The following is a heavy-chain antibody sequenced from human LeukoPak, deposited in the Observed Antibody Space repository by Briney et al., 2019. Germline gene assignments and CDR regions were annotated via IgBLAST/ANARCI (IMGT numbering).Heavy chain of an antibody. CDR3: ARLPSGGASFGWFDY. D-gene: IGHD5-18*01. CDR2: IYHDGRL. V-gene: IGHV4-59*08. J-gene: IGHJ4*02. CDR1: GGSIRSNS. Sequence: SETLSLTCTVSGGSIRSNSWSWFRQSPGSGLEWIGYIYHDGRLKYHPSLESRVTVSADPSRNQFSLKLTSVTAADTAVYFCARLPSGGASFGWFDYWGQGALVTVSS.